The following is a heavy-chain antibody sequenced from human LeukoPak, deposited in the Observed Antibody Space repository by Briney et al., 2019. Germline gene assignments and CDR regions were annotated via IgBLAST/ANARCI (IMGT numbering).Heavy chain of an antibody. CDR1: GGSIRDYQ. D-gene: IGHD3-22*01. CDR2: IYTSGST. V-gene: IGHV4-4*07. CDR3: ARAVYDSSGYYYFDY. Sequence: SETLSLTCAVSGGSIRDYQWSWIRQPPGKGLEWIGRIYTSGSTSYNPSLKSRVTMSVGTSKSQFSLKLTSLTAADTAVYYCARAVYDSSGYYYFDYWGQGTLVTVSS. J-gene: IGHJ4*02.